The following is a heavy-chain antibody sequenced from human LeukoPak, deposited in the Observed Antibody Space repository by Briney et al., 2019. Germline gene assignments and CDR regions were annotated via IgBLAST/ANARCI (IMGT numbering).Heavy chain of an antibody. Sequence: GGSLRLSCVASGFTFSTYPMHWVRQAPGKGLEYVSAITNNGDSTYHANSVKGRFTISRDNSKNTLYLQMGSLRAEDMAVYYCSVDTDGMDVWGQGTTVTVSS. D-gene: IGHD5-18*01. CDR2: ITNNGDST. CDR1: GFTFSTYP. V-gene: IGHV3-64*01. J-gene: IGHJ6*02. CDR3: SVDTDGMDV.